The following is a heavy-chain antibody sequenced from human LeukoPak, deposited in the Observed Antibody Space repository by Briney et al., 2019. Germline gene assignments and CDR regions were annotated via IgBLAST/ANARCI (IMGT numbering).Heavy chain of an antibody. V-gene: IGHV3-23*01. D-gene: IGHD6-19*01. CDR3: AKLLAVTNSYYFNY. CDR1: GFTFSSFA. J-gene: IGHJ4*02. Sequence: GGSLRLSCAASGFTFSSFAMSWVRQAPGKGLEWVSTISGSGSGGSTYYADSVKGRFTISRDNSKDTLFLQMNSLRAEDTAVYYCAKLLAVTNSYYFNYWGQGTLVTVSS. CDR2: ISGSGSGGST.